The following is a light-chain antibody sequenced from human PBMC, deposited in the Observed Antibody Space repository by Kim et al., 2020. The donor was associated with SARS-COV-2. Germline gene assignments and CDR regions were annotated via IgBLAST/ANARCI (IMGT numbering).Light chain of an antibody. J-gene: IGKJ4*01. V-gene: IGKV1-8*01. CDR3: QQYYSYPLT. CDR2: AAS. Sequence: AATGDRVTIPCRASQDISSYLAWYQQKPGNAPKVLIYAASTLHTGVPSSFSGSGSGTDFTLTISYLQSEDFATYYCQQYYSYPLTFGGGTKVDIK. CDR1: QDISSY.